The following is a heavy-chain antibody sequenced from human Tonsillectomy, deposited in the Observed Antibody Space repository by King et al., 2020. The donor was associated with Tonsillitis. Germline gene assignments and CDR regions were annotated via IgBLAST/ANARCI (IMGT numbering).Heavy chain of an antibody. Sequence: VQLVESGGGLVQPGRSLRLSCAASGFTFDDYAMHWVRQAPRKGLEWVSGISWNSGRIDYADSVKGRFTISRDNTKNSLYLQMNSLRAEDTALYYCAKDKRVVITTLFDYWGQGTLVTVSS. CDR3: AKDKRVVITTLFDY. D-gene: IGHD3-22*01. CDR1: GFTFDDYA. J-gene: IGHJ4*02. CDR2: ISWNSGRI. V-gene: IGHV3-9*01.